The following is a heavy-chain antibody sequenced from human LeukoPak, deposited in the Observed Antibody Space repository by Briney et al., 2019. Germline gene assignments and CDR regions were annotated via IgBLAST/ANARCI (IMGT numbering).Heavy chain of an antibody. CDR3: ARAASAYNSDYYFDY. V-gene: IGHV3-74*01. Sequence: GGSLRLSCGASGFTFSAYWMHWIRQVPGKGLVWVSSINKDASITRYADSVKGRFTISRDNAGNTLYVEMNSLRAEDTAVYYCARAASAYNSDYYFDYWGQGTLVTVSS. J-gene: IGHJ4*02. CDR2: INKDASIT. CDR1: GFTFSAYW. D-gene: IGHD1-1*01.